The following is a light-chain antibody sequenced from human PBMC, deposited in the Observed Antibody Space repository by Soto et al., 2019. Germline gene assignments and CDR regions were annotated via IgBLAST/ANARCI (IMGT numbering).Light chain of an antibody. CDR2: GAS. V-gene: IGKV3-15*01. Sequence: EIVMTHSPATLSVSPCERATLSFSASQSIRNNLAWYQQRPGQTPTLLIYGASTRAPGVPANFRGSGSGTEFTLTINGLQSEHFALYWCQQYDNWPPTFGGGTKVDIK. CDR1: QSIRNN. CDR3: QQYDNWPPT. J-gene: IGKJ4*01.